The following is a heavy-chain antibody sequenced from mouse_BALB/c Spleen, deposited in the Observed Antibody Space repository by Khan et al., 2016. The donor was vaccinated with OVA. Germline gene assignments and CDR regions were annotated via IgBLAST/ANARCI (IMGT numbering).Heavy chain of an antibody. CDR2: TNPTNGRT. Sequence: QVQLQQPGAELVKTGASVKMSCKASGYTFTSYWMHWVKQRLGQGLEWFAETNPTNGRTYYTEKFKSKATLTVDKSSSTAYMLLSGPTFEDSAVYYGARIKKIVATYFDYWGQGTTRTVSS. CDR1: GYTFTSYW. V-gene: IGHV1S81*02. D-gene: IGHD1-1*01. CDR3: ARIKKIVATYFDY. J-gene: IGHJ2*01.